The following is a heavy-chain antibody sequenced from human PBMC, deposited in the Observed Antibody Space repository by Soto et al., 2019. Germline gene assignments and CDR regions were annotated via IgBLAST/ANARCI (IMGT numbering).Heavy chain of an antibody. Sequence: GVSLRLSCAASGFTLSSYGMHWVRQAPGKGLEWVAVIWYDGSNKYYADSVKGRFTISRDNSKNTLYLQMNSLRAEDTAVYYCARPQSWSSTSCYGYWMDIWDQGTMLAVSS. D-gene: IGHD2-2*01. J-gene: IGHJ6*02. CDR3: ARPQSWSSTSCYGYWMDI. V-gene: IGHV3-33*01. CDR1: GFTLSSYG. CDR2: IWYDGSNK.